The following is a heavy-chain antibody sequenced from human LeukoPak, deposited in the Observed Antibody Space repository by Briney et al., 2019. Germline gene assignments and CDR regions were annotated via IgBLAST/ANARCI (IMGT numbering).Heavy chain of an antibody. CDR1: GGTFSSYA. Sequence: VASVKVSCKASGGTFSSYAISWVRQAPGQGLEWMGGIIPIFGTANYAQKFQGRVTITTDESTSTAYMELSSLRSEDTAVYYCARRGLRYFDPLDYWGQGTLVTVSS. J-gene: IGHJ4*02. D-gene: IGHD3-9*01. V-gene: IGHV1-69*05. CDR2: IIPIFGTA. CDR3: ARRGLRYFDPLDY.